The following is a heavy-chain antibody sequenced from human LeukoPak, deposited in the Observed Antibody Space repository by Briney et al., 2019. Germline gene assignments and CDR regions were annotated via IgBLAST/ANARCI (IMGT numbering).Heavy chain of an antibody. Sequence: PSETLSLTCTVSDGSISSSGYYWGWLRQPPGNGLELIGSIYYSGSTYYNPSLKSRATISVDTSKNQFSLKLSSVTAADTAVYYCARDGSGYGDYVGSVAYWGQGTLVTVSS. CDR3: ARDGSGYGDYVGSVAY. CDR2: IYYSGST. V-gene: IGHV4-39*07. CDR1: DGSISSSGYY. D-gene: IGHD4-17*01. J-gene: IGHJ4*02.